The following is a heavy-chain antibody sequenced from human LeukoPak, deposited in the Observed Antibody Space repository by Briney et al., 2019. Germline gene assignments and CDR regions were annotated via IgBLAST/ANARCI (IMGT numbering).Heavy chain of an antibody. CDR3: ARDQESTGTPGYHYGMDA. CDR1: GFTFSSYN. J-gene: IGHJ6*02. Sequence: KTGGSLRLSCAASGFTFSSYNMNWVRQAPGKGLECVSSITRSSSYIYYADSVKGRFTISRDNAKNSLYLQMNSLRAEDTAVYYCARDQESTGTPGYHYGMDAWGQGTTVTVSS. V-gene: IGHV3-21*01. CDR2: ITRSSSYI. D-gene: IGHD1-1*01.